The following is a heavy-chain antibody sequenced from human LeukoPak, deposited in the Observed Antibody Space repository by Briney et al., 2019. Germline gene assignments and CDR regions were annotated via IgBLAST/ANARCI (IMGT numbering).Heavy chain of an antibody. J-gene: IGHJ4*02. V-gene: IGHV1-24*01. CDR3: AADSQKMEVPATDH. D-gene: IGHD1-1*01. Sequence: ASVKVSCKVSGYSLIDLSMYWVRQAPGKGLEWMGGSDPDDGETTYAQRFKGRVTMTEDTSTDTAYMELSNLRSDDTAVYYCAADSQKMEVPATDHWGQGTLVTVSS. CDR2: SDPDDGET. CDR1: GYSLIDLS.